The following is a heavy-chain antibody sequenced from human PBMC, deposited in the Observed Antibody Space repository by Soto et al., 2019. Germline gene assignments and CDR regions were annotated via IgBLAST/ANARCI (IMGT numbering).Heavy chain of an antibody. J-gene: IGHJ4*02. D-gene: IGHD3-10*01. CDR3: AKDRTYYYGSGSYYKEPDY. V-gene: IGHV3-30*18. CDR1: GFTFSSYG. Sequence: QVQLVESGGGVVQPGRSLRLSCAASGFTFSSYGMHWVRQAPGKGLEWVAVISYDGSNKYYADSVTGRFTISRDNSKNTLYLQMNSLGAEDTAVYYCAKDRTYYYGSGSYYKEPDYWGQGTLVTVSS. CDR2: ISYDGSNK.